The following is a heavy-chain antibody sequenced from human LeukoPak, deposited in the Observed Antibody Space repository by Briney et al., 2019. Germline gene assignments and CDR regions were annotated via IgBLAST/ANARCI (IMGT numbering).Heavy chain of an antibody. J-gene: IGHJ4*02. CDR2: IRSKPYGGTT. V-gene: IGHV3-49*04. CDR3: TRKGYSSSWYGGGSEY. D-gene: IGHD2-15*01. Sequence: GRSLRLSCTASGFTFGDYGMSWVRQAPGKGLEWVGFIRSKPYGGTTEYAASVKGRFTISRDASKSIAYLQMNSLKSEDTALYYCTRKGYSSSWYGGGSEYWGQGTLVTVSS. CDR1: GFTFGDYG.